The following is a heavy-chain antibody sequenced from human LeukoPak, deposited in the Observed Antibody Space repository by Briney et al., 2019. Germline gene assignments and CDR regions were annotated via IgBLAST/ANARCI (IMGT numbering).Heavy chain of an antibody. CDR3: ARDRIAVANNWFDP. Sequence: SGTLSLTCAVSGGSISSSNWWSWVRQPPGKGLEWIGEIYHSGSTNYNPSLKSRVTISVDKSKNQFSLKLSSVTAADTAVYYCARDRIAVANNWFDPWGQGTLVTVSS. CDR1: GGSISSSNW. V-gene: IGHV4-4*02. CDR2: IYHSGST. D-gene: IGHD6-13*01. J-gene: IGHJ5*02.